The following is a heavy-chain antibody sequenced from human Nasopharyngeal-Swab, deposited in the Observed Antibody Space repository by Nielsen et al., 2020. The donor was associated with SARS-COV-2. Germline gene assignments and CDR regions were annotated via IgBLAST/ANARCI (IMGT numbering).Heavy chain of an antibody. CDR2: ISYDGSNK. Sequence: GESLKISCAASGFTFSSYAMHWVRQAPGKGLEWVAVISYDGSNKYYADSVKGRFTISRDDAKNSLYLQMNSLRAEDTALYHCARAPLGAAFDIWGQGTMVTVSS. J-gene: IGHJ3*02. V-gene: IGHV3-30-3*01. CDR1: GFTFSSYA. CDR3: ARAPLGAAFDI.